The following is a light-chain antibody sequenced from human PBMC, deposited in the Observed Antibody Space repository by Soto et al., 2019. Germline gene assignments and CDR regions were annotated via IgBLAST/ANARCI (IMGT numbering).Light chain of an antibody. CDR1: QSINIW. CDR3: QQDNPSSYT. CDR2: DAS. J-gene: IGKJ2*01. V-gene: IGKV1-5*01. Sequence: DIQMTQSPSTLSASVGDRVTITCRASQSINIWLAWYQQKAGKAPKLLIYDASTLENKVPLRFSGSGSGPDFTLTISGLQPDDFATYYCQQDNPSSYTSVQGTKLEIK.